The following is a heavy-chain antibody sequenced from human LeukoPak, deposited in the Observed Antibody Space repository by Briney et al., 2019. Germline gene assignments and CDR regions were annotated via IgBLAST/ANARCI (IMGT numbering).Heavy chain of an antibody. V-gene: IGHV3-30*04. CDR1: GFTFSSYA. Sequence: GRSLRLSCAASGFTFSSYAMHWVRQAPGKGLEGVAVISYDGSNKYYADSVKGRFTISRDNSKNTLYLQMNSLRAEDTAVYYCARDRVPAAKRSGSMDVWGKGTTVTVSS. CDR3: ARDRVPAAKRSGSMDV. CDR2: ISYDGSNK. J-gene: IGHJ6*04. D-gene: IGHD2-2*01.